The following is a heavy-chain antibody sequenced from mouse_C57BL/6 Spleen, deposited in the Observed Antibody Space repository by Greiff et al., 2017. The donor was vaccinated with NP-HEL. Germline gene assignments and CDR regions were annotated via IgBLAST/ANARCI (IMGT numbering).Heavy chain of an antibody. V-gene: IGHV5-17*01. CDR2: ISSGSSTI. D-gene: IGHD2-3*01. CDR3: ARDGYYEGGAMDY. Sequence: DVQLVESGGGLVKPGGSLKLSCAASGFTFSDYGMHWVRQAPEKGLEWVAYISSGSSTIYYADTVKGRFTISSDNAKNTLFLQMTSLRSEDTAMYYCARDGYYEGGAMDYWGQGTSVTVSS. J-gene: IGHJ4*01. CDR1: GFTFSDYG.